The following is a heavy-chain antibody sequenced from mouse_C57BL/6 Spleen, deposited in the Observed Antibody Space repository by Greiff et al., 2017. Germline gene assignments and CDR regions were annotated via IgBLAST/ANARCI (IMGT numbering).Heavy chain of an antibody. D-gene: IGHD2-3*01. Sequence: EVQLMESGGGLVQPGESLKLSCASNEYEFPSHDMPWVRKTPEQRLELVAAINSDGGSTYYPDTMERRFIISRDNTKQTLYLQLSSLRSEDTALYYCARHGYLAWFAYWGQGTLVTVSA. V-gene: IGHV5-2*01. J-gene: IGHJ3*01. CDR1: EYEFPSHD. CDR2: INSDGGST. CDR3: ARHGYLAWFAY.